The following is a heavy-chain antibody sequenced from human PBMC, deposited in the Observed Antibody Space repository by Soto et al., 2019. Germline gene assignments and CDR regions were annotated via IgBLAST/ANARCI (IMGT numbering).Heavy chain of an antibody. Sequence: GGSLRLSCAASGFTFSSYAMSWVRQAPGKGLEWVSSISGTGVYSYHADSVKGRFTISRDNSQNTLYLQMNSLGADDTAVYYCAKDLPFTSSPCMDVWGQGTTGTVAS. J-gene: IGHJ6*02. V-gene: IGHV3-23*01. D-gene: IGHD3-3*01. CDR3: AKDLPFTSSPCMDV. CDR1: GFTFSSYA. CDR2: ISGTGVYS.